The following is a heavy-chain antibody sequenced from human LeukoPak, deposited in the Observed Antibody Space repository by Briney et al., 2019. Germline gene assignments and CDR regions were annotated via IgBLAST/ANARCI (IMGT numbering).Heavy chain of an antibody. D-gene: IGHD2-2*01. CDR2: INHSGST. Sequence: PSETLSLTCAVYGGSFSGYYWSWIRQPPGKGLGWIGEINHSGSTNYNPSLKSRVTISVDTSKNQFSLKLSSVTAADTAVYYCARGSAASFYYYYYYMDVWGKGTTVTVSS. CDR3: ARGSAASFYYYYYYMDV. J-gene: IGHJ6*03. V-gene: IGHV4-34*01. CDR1: GGSFSGYY.